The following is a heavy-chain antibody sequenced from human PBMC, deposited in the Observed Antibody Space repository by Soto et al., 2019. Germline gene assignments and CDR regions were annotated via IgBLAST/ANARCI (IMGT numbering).Heavy chain of an antibody. Sequence: SETLSLTCTVSGGSIGSYYWTWIRQSPGKGLEWIGYIYYTGTTNYNPSLKSRVTISLDKSKNQFSLKLNSVTAADTAVYYCSGLEGRATISYYFDYWGPGALVTVSS. V-gene: IGHV4-59*08. D-gene: IGHD3-3*01. CDR2: IYYTGTT. J-gene: IGHJ4*02. CDR1: GGSIGSYY. CDR3: SGLEGRATISYYFDY.